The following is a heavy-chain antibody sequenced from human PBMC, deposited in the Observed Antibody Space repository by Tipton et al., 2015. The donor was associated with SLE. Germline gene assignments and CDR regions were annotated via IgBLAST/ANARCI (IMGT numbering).Heavy chain of an antibody. CDR2: IYYSGST. CDR1: GGSFSGYY. D-gene: IGHD3-10*01. J-gene: IGHJ5*02. Sequence: TLSLTCAVYGGSFSGYYWRWNRQPPGEGLEWVGYIYYSGSTNYNPFLKRRVTISVDTSKNQFSLKLSSVTAADTAVYYCARGPASGWFDPWGQGTLVTVSS. CDR3: ARGPASGWFDP. V-gene: IGHV4-59*01.